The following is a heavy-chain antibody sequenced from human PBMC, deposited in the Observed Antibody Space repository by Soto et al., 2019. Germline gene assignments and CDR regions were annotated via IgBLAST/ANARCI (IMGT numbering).Heavy chain of an antibody. D-gene: IGHD5-18*01. J-gene: IGHJ6*02. V-gene: IGHV3-74*03. CDR3: AKWDTHGIIPPTVGGNYYYYDIDV. CDR2: IPSDGTDV. CDR1: GFTFRNYW. Sequence: EVQLVESGGGLVQPGGSLRLSCEASGFTFRNYWMHWVRQPPGKGPEWVSNIPSDGTDVTYADFVRGRFTISRDDAKNTLYLQMHSLRAEDAAIFYCAKWDTHGIIPPTVGGNYYYYDIDVWGQGTRVTVSS.